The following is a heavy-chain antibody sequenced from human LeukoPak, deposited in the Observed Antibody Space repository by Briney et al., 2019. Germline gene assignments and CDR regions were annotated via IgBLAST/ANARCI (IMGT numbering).Heavy chain of an antibody. J-gene: IGHJ4*02. CDR3: ARFYGEPV. CDR2: IYYSGST. D-gene: IGHD4-17*01. Sequence: SETLSLTCAVYGGSFSGYYWSWIRQPPGKGLEWIGYIYYSGSTNYDPSLKSRVTISVDTSKNQFSLKLSSVTAADTAVYYCARFYGEPVWGQGTLVTVSS. CDR1: GGSFSGYY. V-gene: IGHV4-59*08.